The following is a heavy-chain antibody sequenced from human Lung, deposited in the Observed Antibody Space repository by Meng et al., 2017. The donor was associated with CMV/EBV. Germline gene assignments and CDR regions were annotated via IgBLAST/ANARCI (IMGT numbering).Heavy chain of an antibody. CDR3: ARAGHFFDYGDF. Sequence: QVQLQQWGPGLLKPSETLSLTCVVSGAYIHNYYWGWIRQPPGKGLEWIGQIYSNGNTNYNPSLGSRVTISVDTSKSQFSLHLRSVTTEDTAVYFCARAGHFFDYGDFWGPGILVTVSS. J-gene: IGHJ4*02. V-gene: IGHV4-59*01. CDR1: GAYIHNYY. D-gene: IGHD3-16*01. CDR2: IYSNGNT.